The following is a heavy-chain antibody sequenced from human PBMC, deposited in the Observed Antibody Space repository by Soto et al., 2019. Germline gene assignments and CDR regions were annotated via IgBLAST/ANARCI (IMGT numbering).Heavy chain of an antibody. J-gene: IGHJ3*02. CDR1: GGTFSSYA. CDR2: IILIFGTA. D-gene: IGHD3-22*01. Sequence: QVQLVQSGAEVKKPGSSVKVSCKASGGTFSSYAISWVRQAPGQGLEWMGGIILIFGTANYAQKFQGRVTITADKSTSTAYMELSSLRSEDTAVYYCARGYYYDSSGYSTVDDAFDIWGQGTMVTVSS. V-gene: IGHV1-69*06. CDR3: ARGYYYDSSGYSTVDDAFDI.